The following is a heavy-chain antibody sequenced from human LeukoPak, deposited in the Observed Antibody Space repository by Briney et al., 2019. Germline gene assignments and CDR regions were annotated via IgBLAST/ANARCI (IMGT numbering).Heavy chain of an antibody. CDR1: GFTFSTYA. CDR2: ISDDGRHN. D-gene: IGHD5-12*01. Sequence: GGSLRLSCAASGFTFSTYAMNWVRQAPGKGLEWVAVISDDGRHNYYADSVKGRFTISRDNSKSTLYLQMNSLRAEDTAVYDCAKDLFGATKWGYFYYGMDVWGQGTTVTASS. V-gene: IGHV3-30*04. J-gene: IGHJ6*02. CDR3: AKDLFGATKWGYFYYGMDV.